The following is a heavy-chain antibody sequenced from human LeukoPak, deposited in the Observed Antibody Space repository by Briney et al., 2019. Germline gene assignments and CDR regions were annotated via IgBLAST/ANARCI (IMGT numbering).Heavy chain of an antibody. Sequence: PGGSLRLSCRGSGFKFDDYGVTWVRQAPGKGLEWVSDINWNGDSTGYAHSVRGRFTISRDNAKNSLYLQMNSLRAEDTAVYYCARGVYYYDSSGPFDYWGQGTLVTVSS. CDR3: ARGVYYYDSSGPFDY. V-gene: IGHV3-20*04. J-gene: IGHJ4*02. D-gene: IGHD3-22*01. CDR2: INWNGDST. CDR1: GFKFDDYG.